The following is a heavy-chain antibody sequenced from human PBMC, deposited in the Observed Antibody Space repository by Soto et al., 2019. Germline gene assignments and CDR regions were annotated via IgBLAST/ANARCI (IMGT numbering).Heavy chain of an antibody. CDR1: GCKCGSHG. D-gene: IGHD5-18*01. CDR2: ISGSGGST. V-gene: IGHV3-23*01. Sequence: RVPWGAAGCKCGSHGVSWVRQNTGKGLEWVSAISGSGGSTYYAGSLEGRFTISRDNSKNTVYLQMNSLRAEDTAVYYCAKDQGYSYDLMADYRGQRTLGSLPS. CDR3: AKDQGYSYDLMADY. J-gene: IGHJ4*02.